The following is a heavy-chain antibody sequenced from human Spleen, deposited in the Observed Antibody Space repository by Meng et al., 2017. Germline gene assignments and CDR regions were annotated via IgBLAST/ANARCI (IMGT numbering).Heavy chain of an antibody. Sequence: GESLKISCAASGFTFSDSTMHWVRQASGKGLEWVGRIRSKAGTYATAYTASVKGRFTISRDDSKTTAYLQMNSLKTEDTAVYYCTRVDCSGSSCYNDAFDIWGQGTMVTVSS. D-gene: IGHD2-15*01. J-gene: IGHJ3*02. CDR1: GFTFSDST. CDR3: TRVDCSGSSCYNDAFDI. V-gene: IGHV3-73*01. CDR2: IRSKAGTYAT.